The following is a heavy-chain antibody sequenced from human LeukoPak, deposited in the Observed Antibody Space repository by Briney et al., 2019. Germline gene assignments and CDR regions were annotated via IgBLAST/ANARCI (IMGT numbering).Heavy chain of an antibody. D-gene: IGHD3-22*01. CDR3: ARGWEYDSSGYYQYYFDY. CDR2: ISGSGRGT. Sequence: GGSLRLSCAASGFTFSSYAMSWVRQAPGKGLEWVSAISGSGRGTFYADSVKGRFTISRDKTKNTLYLQMNSLRAEDTAVYYCARGWEYDSSGYYQYYFDYWGQGTLVTVSS. J-gene: IGHJ4*02. V-gene: IGHV3-23*01. CDR1: GFTFSSYA.